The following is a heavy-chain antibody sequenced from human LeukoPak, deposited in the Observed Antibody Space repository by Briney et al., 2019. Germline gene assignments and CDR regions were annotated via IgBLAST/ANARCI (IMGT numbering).Heavy chain of an antibody. CDR2: IYHSGST. J-gene: IGHJ6*03. D-gene: IGHD2-2*01. Sequence: SETLSLTCAVSGGSISSSNWWSWVRQPPGKGLEWIGEIYHSGSTNYNPSLKSRVTISVDKSKNQFSLKLSSVTAADTAVYYCARDIRGFSRVPAAMILDYYYYMDVWGKGTTVTVSS. V-gene: IGHV4-4*02. CDR1: GGSISSSNW. CDR3: ARDIRGFSRVPAAMILDYYYYMDV.